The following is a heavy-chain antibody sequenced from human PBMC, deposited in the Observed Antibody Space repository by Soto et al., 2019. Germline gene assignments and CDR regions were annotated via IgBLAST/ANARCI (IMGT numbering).Heavy chain of an antibody. CDR3: ARTGDYYYYYGMDV. V-gene: IGHV1-3*01. CDR1: GYTFTSYA. D-gene: IGHD7-27*01. Sequence: ASVKVSCKASGYTFTSYAMHWVRQAPGQRLEWMGWINAGNGNTKYSQKFQGRVTITRDTSASTTYMELSSLRSEDTAVYYCARTGDYYYYYGMDVWGQGTTVTVSS. J-gene: IGHJ6*02. CDR2: INAGNGNT.